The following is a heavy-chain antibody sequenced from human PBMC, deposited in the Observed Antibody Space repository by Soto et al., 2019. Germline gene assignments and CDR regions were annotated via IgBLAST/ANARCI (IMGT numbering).Heavy chain of an antibody. J-gene: IGHJ4*02. CDR2: IYYSGTT. CDR1: GDSISSGGYY. D-gene: IGHD1-26*01. V-gene: IGHV4-31*03. Sequence: QVQLQESGPGLVKPAQTLSLTCSVSGDSISSGGYYWSWIRQLPGKGLEWIGFIYYSGTTHYNPSLKSRVTMSVDTSKNQFSLKLSSVTAADTAVYYCARDVMGATGEYYFDFWGQGTLVTVSS. CDR3: ARDVMGATGEYYFDF.